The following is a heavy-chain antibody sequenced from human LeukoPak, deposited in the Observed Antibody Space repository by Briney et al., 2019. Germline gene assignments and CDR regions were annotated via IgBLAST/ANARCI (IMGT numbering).Heavy chain of an antibody. CDR3: ARDYVVADKNWFDS. Sequence: PSETLSLTCTVSGDSISSNGHYWTWIRQPGGKGLEWIGRIYTSGSSKYNPSLESRVTIFLDTSKNQFSLILRSVTAADTAVYYCARDYVVADKNWFDSWGQGTLVTVSS. CDR1: GDSISSNGHY. D-gene: IGHD2-15*01. J-gene: IGHJ5*01. CDR2: IYTSGSS. V-gene: IGHV4-61*02.